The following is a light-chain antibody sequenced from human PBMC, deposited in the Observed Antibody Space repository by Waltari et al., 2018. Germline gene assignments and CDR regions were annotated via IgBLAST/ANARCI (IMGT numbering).Light chain of an antibody. V-gene: IGLV2-23*02. CDR2: EVF. CDR3: CSYVGRGTYV. CDR1: TRDVGAYDL. J-gene: IGLJ1*01. Sequence: QSALTQPASVSGTPGESLTISVPGTTRDVGAYDLVSWYKQHPAEAPNLLICEVFKRPSDISSRFSGSKSGSTASLTISGLQPEDAGDYYCCSYVGRGTYVFGSGTKVTVL.